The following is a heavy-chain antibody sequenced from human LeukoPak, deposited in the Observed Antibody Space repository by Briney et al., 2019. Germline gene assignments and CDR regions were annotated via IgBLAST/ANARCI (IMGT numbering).Heavy chain of an antibody. V-gene: IGHV4-38-2*01. CDR2: IHHSGNT. Sequence: SETMSLTCPVYGSSLTTECFWGWVRQPPGKGLGWIGTIHHSGNTDYNPSFKGRLTISVDASKNEAYLKLTSVTAADTAVYHCASSPRAYEDYMDVWGKGTTVTVSS. D-gene: IGHD3-22*01. CDR3: ASSPRAYEDYMDV. CDR1: GSSLTTECF. J-gene: IGHJ6*03.